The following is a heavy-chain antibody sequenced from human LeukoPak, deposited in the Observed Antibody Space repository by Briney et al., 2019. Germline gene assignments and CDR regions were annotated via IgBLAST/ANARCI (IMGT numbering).Heavy chain of an antibody. V-gene: IGHV3-9*01. J-gene: IGHJ6*02. Sequence: GGPLRLSCVGSGFSFHNYAVHWVRRPTGKGLEWVSAINWNSDTKAYAGSVKGRFTISRDRARNSLYLQMDSRRPEDTPLYYWAKDAGGNGAYFYAMDVWGQGTSVTVSS. CDR2: INWNSDTK. CDR3: AKDAGGNGAYFYAMDV. D-gene: IGHD4-23*01. CDR1: GFSFHNYA.